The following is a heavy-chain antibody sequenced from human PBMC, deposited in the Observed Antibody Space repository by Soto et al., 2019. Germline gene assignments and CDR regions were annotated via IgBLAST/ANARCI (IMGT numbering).Heavy chain of an antibody. V-gene: IGHV3-64D*06. J-gene: IGHJ4*02. CDR2: ISSNGGST. CDR3: VKANLNTSWYDSSGQDF. CDR1: GFTFSSYA. Sequence: GVSLRLSCAASGFTFSSYAMHWVRQAPGKGLEYVSAISSNGGSTYYADSVKGRFTISRDNSKNTLYLQMSSLRAEDTAVYYCVKANLNTSWYDSSGQDFWGQGTLVTVSS. D-gene: IGHD3-22*01.